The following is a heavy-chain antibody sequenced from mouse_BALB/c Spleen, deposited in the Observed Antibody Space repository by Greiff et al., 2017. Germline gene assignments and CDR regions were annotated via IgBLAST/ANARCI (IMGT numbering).Heavy chain of an antibody. CDR1: GFNIKDTY. CDR2: IDPANGNT. V-gene: IGHV14-3*02. D-gene: IGHD1-1*01. J-gene: IGHJ2*01. Sequence: EVQLVESGAELVKPGASVKLSCTASGFNIKDTYMHWVKPRPEQGLEWIGRIDPANGNTKYDPKFQGKATITADTSSNTAYLQLSSLTSEDTAVYYCAPLLLRCWGQGTTLTVSS. CDR3: APLLLRC.